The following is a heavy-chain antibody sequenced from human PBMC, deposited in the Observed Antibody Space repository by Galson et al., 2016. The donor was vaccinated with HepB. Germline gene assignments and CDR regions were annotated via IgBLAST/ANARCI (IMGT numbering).Heavy chain of an antibody. CDR1: GFSLSTSGVG. Sequence: PALVKPPQTLTLTCTFSGFSLSTSGVGVGWIRQPPGEALEWLALIYWNDDKRYSPSLKSSFSITKDTSKNQVVLTKTNMDPVDTATYYCSRRTLHAGHWTFDYWSQGTLVTVSS. CDR3: SRRTLHAGHWTFDY. D-gene: IGHD1-1*01. V-gene: IGHV2-5*01. J-gene: IGHJ4*02. CDR2: IYWNDDK.